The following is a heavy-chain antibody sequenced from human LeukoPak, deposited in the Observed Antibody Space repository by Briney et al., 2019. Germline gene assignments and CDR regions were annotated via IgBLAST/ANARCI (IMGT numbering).Heavy chain of an antibody. D-gene: IGHD3-10*01. V-gene: IGHV4-39*07. CDR2: IYYSGST. J-gene: IGHJ4*02. CDR3: ARRPYYYGSGSYPFDY. Sequence: SETLSLTCTVSGGSISSSSYYWGWIRQPPGKGLEWIGSIYYSGSTYYNPSLKSRVTISVDTSKNQFSLKLSSVTAADTAVYYCARRPYYYGSGSYPFDYWGQGTLVTVSS. CDR1: GGSISSSSYY.